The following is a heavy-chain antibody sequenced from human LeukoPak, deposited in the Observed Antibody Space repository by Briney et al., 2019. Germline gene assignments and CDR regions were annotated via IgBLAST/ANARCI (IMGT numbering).Heavy chain of an antibody. D-gene: IGHD3-10*01. CDR2: INPNSGGT. V-gene: IGHV1-2*02. Sequence: ASVKVSCKASGDTFTGYYMHWVRQAPGQGLEWMGWINPNSGGTNYAQKFQGRVTMTRDTSISTAYMELSRLRSDDTAVYYCARTRIGLWFGELFCFDYWGQGTLVTVSS. CDR1: GDTFTGYY. J-gene: IGHJ4*02. CDR3: ARTRIGLWFGELFCFDY.